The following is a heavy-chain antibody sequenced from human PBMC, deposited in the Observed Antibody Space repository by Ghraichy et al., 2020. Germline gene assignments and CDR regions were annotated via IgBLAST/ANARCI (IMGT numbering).Heavy chain of an antibody. Sequence: GGSLRLSCAASGFTFSSYAMSWVRQAPGKGLEWVSAISGSGGSTYYADSVKGRFTISRDNSKNTLYLQMNSLRAEDTAVYYCAKDQDYYDSSGYSDYFDYWGQGTLVTVSS. CDR1: GFTFSSYA. CDR3: AKDQDYYDSSGYSDYFDY. J-gene: IGHJ4*02. CDR2: ISGSGGST. D-gene: IGHD3-22*01. V-gene: IGHV3-23*01.